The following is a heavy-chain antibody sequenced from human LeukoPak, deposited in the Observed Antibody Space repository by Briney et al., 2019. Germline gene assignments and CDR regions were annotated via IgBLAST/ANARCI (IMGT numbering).Heavy chain of an antibody. CDR3: ARSPTTVTHGGGFDY. V-gene: IGHV3-66*01. D-gene: IGHD4-17*01. CDR1: GLIVSSNY. Sequence: PAGSLRLSCAASGLIVSSNYMSWVRQAPGKGLEWVSIIYSGGSTYYADSVKGRFTISRDNSKSTLYLQMNTLRAEDTAVYYCARSPTTVTHGGGFDYWGQGTLVTVSS. CDR2: IYSGGST. J-gene: IGHJ4*02.